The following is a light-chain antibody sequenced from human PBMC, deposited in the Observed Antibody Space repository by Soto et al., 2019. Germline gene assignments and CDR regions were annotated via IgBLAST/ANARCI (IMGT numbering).Light chain of an antibody. V-gene: IGLV2-8*01. CDR1: SSDVGGYNY. Sequence: QSALTQPPSASGSPGQSVTISCTGTSSDVGGYNYVSWYQHHPGKAPKLIIYEVYKRPSGVPDHFSGSKSGNTAALTVSGLQAEDEADYYCSSYVGTNSYVFGTGTRSPS. J-gene: IGLJ1*01. CDR3: SSYVGTNSYV. CDR2: EVY.